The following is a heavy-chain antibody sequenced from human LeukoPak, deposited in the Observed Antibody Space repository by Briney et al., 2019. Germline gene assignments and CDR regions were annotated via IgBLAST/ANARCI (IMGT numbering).Heavy chain of an antibody. CDR2: IIPIFGIA. CDR1: GGTFSSYA. CDR3: ARDGNCGGDCYSMDV. Sequence: SVKVSCKASGGTFSSYAISWVRQAPGQGLEWMGRIIPIFGIANYTQKFQGRVTITADKSTSTAYMELSSLRSKDTAVYYCARDGNCGGDCYSMDVWGQGTTVTVSS. V-gene: IGHV1-69*04. J-gene: IGHJ6*02. D-gene: IGHD2-21*02.